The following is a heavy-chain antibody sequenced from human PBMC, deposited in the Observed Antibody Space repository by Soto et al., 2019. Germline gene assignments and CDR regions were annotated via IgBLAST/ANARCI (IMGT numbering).Heavy chain of an antibody. CDR3: TRHRGSGYPYFDY. CDR2: IYYTGNT. V-gene: IGHV4-59*08. J-gene: IGHJ4*02. D-gene: IGHD6-19*01. CDR1: GDSISGFY. Sequence: PSETLSLTCTVSGDSISGFYWSWIRQPPGKGLEWIGYIYYTGNTNYNPSLKSRVTISVDTSKNQFSLKPRSVTATDTAMYYCTRHRGSGYPYFDYWGQGTLVTVAS.